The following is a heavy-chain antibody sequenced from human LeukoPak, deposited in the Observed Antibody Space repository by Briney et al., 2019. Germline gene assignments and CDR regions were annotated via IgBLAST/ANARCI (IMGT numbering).Heavy chain of an antibody. CDR1: GFTFSSYS. D-gene: IGHD4-17*01. CDR2: INQGGSDK. J-gene: IGHJ4*02. V-gene: IGHV3-7*03. Sequence: GGSLRLSCAASGFTFSSYSMNWVRLAPGRGLDWVANINQGGSDKYYVDSVEGRFTISRDNAKNSVYLQMSSLRVDDTAVYYCAKGVTTGGVPSNFDSWGQGTLVSVS. CDR3: AKGVTTGGVPSNFDS.